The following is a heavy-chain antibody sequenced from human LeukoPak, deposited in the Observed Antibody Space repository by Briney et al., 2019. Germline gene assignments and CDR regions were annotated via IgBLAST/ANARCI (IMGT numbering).Heavy chain of an antibody. CDR3: ARDLPNYYDSSPFDY. CDR1: GGTFSSYA. V-gene: IGHV1-69*13. Sequence: SVKVSCKASGGTFSSYAISWVRQAPGQGLEWMGGIIPIFGTANYAQKFQGRVTITADESTSTAYMELSSLRSEDTAVYYCARDLPNYYDSSPFDYWGQGTLVTVSS. J-gene: IGHJ4*02. CDR2: IIPIFGTA. D-gene: IGHD3-22*01.